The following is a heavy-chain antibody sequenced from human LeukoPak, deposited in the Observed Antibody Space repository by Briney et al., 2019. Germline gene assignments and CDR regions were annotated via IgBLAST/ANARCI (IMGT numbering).Heavy chain of an antibody. CDR1: GYTFTSYY. V-gene: IGHV1-46*01. Sequence: ASVKVSCKASGYTFTSYYMHWVRQAPGQGLEWMGIINPSGGSTSYAQKFQGRVTMTRDMSTSTVYMELSSPRSEDTAVYYCARDLKCSGTSCYPWFFDFWGQGTLVTVSS. J-gene: IGHJ4*02. CDR3: ARDLKCSGTSCYPWFFDF. CDR2: INPSGGST. D-gene: IGHD2-15*01.